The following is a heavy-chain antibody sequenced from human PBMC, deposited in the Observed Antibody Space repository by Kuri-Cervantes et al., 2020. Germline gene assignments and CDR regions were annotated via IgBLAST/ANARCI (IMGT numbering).Heavy chain of an antibody. Sequence: GESLKISCAASGFTFDDYAMHWVRQAPGKGLEWVSLISWDGGSTYYADSVKGRLTISRDNSKNSLYLQMNSLRAEDTALYYCAKDRVAVAGAGIDYWGQGTLVTVSS. CDR1: GFTFDDYA. D-gene: IGHD6-19*01. CDR3: AKDRVAVAGAGIDY. V-gene: IGHV3-43D*03. J-gene: IGHJ4*02. CDR2: ISWDGGST.